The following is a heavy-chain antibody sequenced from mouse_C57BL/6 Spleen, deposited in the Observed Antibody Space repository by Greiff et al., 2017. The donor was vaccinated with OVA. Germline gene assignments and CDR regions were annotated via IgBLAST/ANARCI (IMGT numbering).Heavy chain of an antibody. CDR1: GYTFTSYW. CDR2: IDPSDSYT. Sequence: QVQLQQPGAELVMPGASVKLSCKASGYTFTSYWMHWVKQRPGQGLEWIGEIDPSDSYTNYNQKFKGKSTLTVDKSSSTAYMQLSSLTSEDSAVYYCARNYGNNWYFDVWGTGTTVTVSS. V-gene: IGHV1-69*01. J-gene: IGHJ1*03. CDR3: ARNYGNNWYFDV. D-gene: IGHD2-1*01.